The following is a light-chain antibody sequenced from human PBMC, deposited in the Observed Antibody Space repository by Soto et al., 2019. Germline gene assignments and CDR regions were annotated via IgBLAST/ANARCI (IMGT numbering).Light chain of an antibody. Sequence: QSVLTQPPSASGTPGQSVTISCSGSSSKIGSNTVNWYQQLPGTAPKLVIYSNNQRPSGVPDRFSGSKSGTSASLAISGLQSEDEADYYCVAWDDSLNGYVVFGGGTKVTVL. CDR3: VAWDDSLNGYVV. CDR2: SNN. CDR1: SSKIGSNT. V-gene: IGLV1-44*01. J-gene: IGLJ2*01.